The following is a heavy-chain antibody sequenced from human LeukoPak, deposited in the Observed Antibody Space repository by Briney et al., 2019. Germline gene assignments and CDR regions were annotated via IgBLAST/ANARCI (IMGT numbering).Heavy chain of an antibody. V-gene: IGHV3-23*01. CDR1: GFTFDRYA. CDR2: ISTSGDST. CDR3: AKMREGP. J-gene: IGHJ6*02. Sequence: PSGGSLRLSCAASGFTFDRYAMSWVRQAPGKGLEWVSAISTSGDSTYYADSVRGRFTISRDNSKNTLYLQMNSLRAEDTAVYYCAKMREGPWSQGTTVTVSS.